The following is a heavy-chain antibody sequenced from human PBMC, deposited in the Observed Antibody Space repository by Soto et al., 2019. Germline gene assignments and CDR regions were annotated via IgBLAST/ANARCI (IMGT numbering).Heavy chain of an antibody. V-gene: IGHV1-69*02. D-gene: IGHD3-10*01. J-gene: IGHJ4*02. Sequence: QVQLVQSGAEVKKPGSSVRVSCKASGDTFSFYSINWVRQAPGLGLEWMGRINPILSMSNYAQRFQGRVTSTADKSTSTAYMELSSLRSEHTARYYCASSYGSGYRAFDYWGQGALVTASS. CDR3: ASSYGSGYRAFDY. CDR1: GDTFSFYS. CDR2: INPILSMS.